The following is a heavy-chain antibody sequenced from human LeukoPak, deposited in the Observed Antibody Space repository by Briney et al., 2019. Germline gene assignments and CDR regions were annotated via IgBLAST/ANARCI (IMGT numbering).Heavy chain of an antibody. V-gene: IGHV3-74*01. Sequence: PGGSLRLSFAAPGFTFSSYWMPWVRQAPGKGVGWVSRINSYGSSTSYADSVKGRFTSSRDNADNTLYLKMDSLRAEDTAVYYCARGEYYDFWSGYYTVYYYYMDVWGKGTTVTVSS. CDR3: ARGEYYDFWSGYYTVYYYYMDV. D-gene: IGHD3-3*01. CDR2: INSYGSST. J-gene: IGHJ6*03. CDR1: GFTFSSYW.